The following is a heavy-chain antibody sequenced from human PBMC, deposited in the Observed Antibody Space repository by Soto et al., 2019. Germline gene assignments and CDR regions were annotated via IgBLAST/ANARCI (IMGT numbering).Heavy chain of an antibody. CDR3: ARGGRYSYWYFDL. CDR2: IYYSGST. J-gene: IGHJ2*01. V-gene: IGHV4-39*01. Sequence: QLQLQESGPGLVKPSETLSLTCTVSGGSISSSSYYWGWIRQPPGKGLEWIGSIYYSGSTYYNPSLKRRVTTSVATSKTQFSLKRSSVSAADTAVYYWARGGRYSYWYFDLWGRGTLVTVSS. D-gene: IGHD1-26*01. CDR1: GGSISSSSYY.